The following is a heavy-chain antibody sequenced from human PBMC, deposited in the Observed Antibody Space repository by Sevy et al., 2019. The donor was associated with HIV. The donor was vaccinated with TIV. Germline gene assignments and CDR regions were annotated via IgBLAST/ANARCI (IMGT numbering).Heavy chain of an antibody. CDR2: INESGIT. Sequence: SETMSLTCAVHDGSFSGYYWNWIRQLPGKGLEWIGEINESGITYYNRSLKSRVTISVDTSKKKFSLKLNSVTAVDSAVYFCARSPPVVVVPGAPSWFDPWGQGTLVTVSS. D-gene: IGHD2-2*01. CDR3: ARSPPVVVVPGAPSWFDP. V-gene: IGHV4-34*01. CDR1: DGSFSGYY. J-gene: IGHJ5*02.